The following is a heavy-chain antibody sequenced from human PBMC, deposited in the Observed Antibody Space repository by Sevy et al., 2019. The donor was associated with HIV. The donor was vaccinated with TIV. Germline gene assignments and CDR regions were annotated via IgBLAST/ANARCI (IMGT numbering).Heavy chain of an antibody. Sequence: SETLSLTCTVSGGSMSNYYWNWIRQPPGKGLEWLGYMFYSGSTNYNPSLKSRVTISVDTSKKQFSLRLSSVTAADTAVHYCAKSRNNGIDYAFDVWGQGTMVTVSS. CDR3: AKSRNNGIDYAFDV. D-gene: IGHD1-20*01. CDR1: GGSMSNYY. V-gene: IGHV4-59*13. J-gene: IGHJ3*01. CDR2: MFYSGST.